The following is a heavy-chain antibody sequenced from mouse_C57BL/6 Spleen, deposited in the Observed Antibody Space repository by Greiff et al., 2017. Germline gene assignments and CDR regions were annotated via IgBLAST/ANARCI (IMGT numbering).Heavy chain of an antibody. V-gene: IGHV1-76*01. Sequence: VKVVESGAELVRPGASVKLSCKASGYTFTDYYINWVKQRPGQGLEWIARIYPGSGNTYYNEKFKGKATLTAEKSSSTAYMQLSSLTSEDSAVYFCARGGGLRRSLYYAMDYWGQGTSVTVSS. D-gene: IGHD2-4*01. CDR1: GYTFTDYY. CDR3: ARGGGLRRSLYYAMDY. J-gene: IGHJ4*01. CDR2: IYPGSGNT.